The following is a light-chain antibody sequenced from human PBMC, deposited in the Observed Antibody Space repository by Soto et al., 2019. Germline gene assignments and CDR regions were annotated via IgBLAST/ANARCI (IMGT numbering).Light chain of an antibody. J-gene: IGLJ2*01. Sequence: QSALTQPPSASGSTGQSVTISCTVTSSDVCGYNYVSWYLQHPDKAPKLMIYEVSKRPSGVPDRFSGSKSGNTASLTVSGLHAEDEADYYCISSAGSNNSVVFGVRPMLTVL. CDR3: ISSAGSNNSVV. CDR1: SSDVCGYNY. V-gene: IGLV2-8*01. CDR2: EVS.